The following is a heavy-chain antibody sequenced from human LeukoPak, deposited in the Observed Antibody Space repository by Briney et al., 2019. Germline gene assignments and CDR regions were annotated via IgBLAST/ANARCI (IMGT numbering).Heavy chain of an antibody. CDR3: AKDRTVGASYWYFDL. Sequence: GSLRLSCAASGFTLSSYAMTWVRQAPGRGLEWVSSVDGGGGGTYYADSVKGRFTISRDSSKNTLFLHMNTLRAEDTAIYYCAKDRTVGASYWYFDLWGRGTLVTVSS. CDR1: GFTLSSYA. V-gene: IGHV3-23*01. CDR2: VDGGGGGT. D-gene: IGHD1-26*01. J-gene: IGHJ2*01.